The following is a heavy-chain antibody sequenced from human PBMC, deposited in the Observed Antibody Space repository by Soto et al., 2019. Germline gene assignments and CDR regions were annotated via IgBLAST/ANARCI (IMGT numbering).Heavy chain of an antibody. J-gene: IGHJ4*02. Sequence: ASETLSLTCAVYGGSFSGYYWSWIRQPPGKGLEWIGEINHSGSTNYNPSLKSRVTISVDTSKNQFSLKLSSVTAADTAVYYCARDESIAARPDVPYFDYWGQGTLVTVSS. D-gene: IGHD6-6*01. CDR2: INHSGST. CDR1: GGSFSGYY. CDR3: ARDESIAARPDVPYFDY. V-gene: IGHV4-34*01.